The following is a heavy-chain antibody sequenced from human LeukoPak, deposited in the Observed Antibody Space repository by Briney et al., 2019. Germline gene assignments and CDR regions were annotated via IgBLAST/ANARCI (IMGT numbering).Heavy chain of an antibody. CDR1: GFTFSSYA. V-gene: IGHV3-23*01. Sequence: GGSLRLSGAASGFTFSSYAMSWVRQAAGKGLEWVTPISGSGGSTYYADSVKGRFTISRDNSTNTLYLQMNSLRAEDTAVYHCAKDLSYGMDVWGQGTTVTVSS. CDR2: ISGSGGST. CDR3: AKDLSYGMDV. J-gene: IGHJ6*02.